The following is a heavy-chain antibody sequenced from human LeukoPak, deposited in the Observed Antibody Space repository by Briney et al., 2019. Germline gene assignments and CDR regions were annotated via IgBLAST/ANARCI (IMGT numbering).Heavy chain of an antibody. D-gene: IGHD2-2*01. CDR1: GYTFTSYD. Sequence: VASVNVSCTASGYTFTSYDINWVRQATGQGLEWMGWMNPNSGNTGYAQKFQGRVTMTRNTSISTAYMELSSLRSEDTAVYYCARLPQDIVVVPAVVNDYWGQGTLVTVSS. J-gene: IGHJ4*02. CDR3: ARLPQDIVVVPAVVNDY. V-gene: IGHV1-8*01. CDR2: MNPNSGNT.